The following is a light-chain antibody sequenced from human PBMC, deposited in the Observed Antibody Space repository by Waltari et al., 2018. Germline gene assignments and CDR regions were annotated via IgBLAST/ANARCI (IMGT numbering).Light chain of an antibody. CDR3: QQSYRTPYT. J-gene: IGKJ2*01. Sequence: DIQMNQSPSSPSASSGDQVPITCRASQTITPDLSWDQQKPGKALKLLISGANTLQNGVPARFSGSGSGTDFTLTISNLQPEDFATYHCQQSYRTPYTFGQGTKLDIK. CDR2: GAN. V-gene: IGKV1-39*01. CDR1: QTITPD.